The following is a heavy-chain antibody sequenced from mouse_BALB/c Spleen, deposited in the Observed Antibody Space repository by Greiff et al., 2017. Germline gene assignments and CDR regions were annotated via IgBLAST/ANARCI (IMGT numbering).Heavy chain of an antibody. CDR1: GFTFSSYT. D-gene: IGHD2-1*01. Sequence: DVQLVESGGGLVQPGGSLKLSCAASGFTFSSYTMSWVRQTPEKRLEWVAYISNGGGSTYYPDTVKGRFTISRDNAKNTLYLQMSSLKSEDTAMYYCARAGNWNFDYWGQGTTLTVSS. J-gene: IGHJ2*01. CDR2: ISNGGGST. V-gene: IGHV5-12-2*01. CDR3: ARAGNWNFDY.